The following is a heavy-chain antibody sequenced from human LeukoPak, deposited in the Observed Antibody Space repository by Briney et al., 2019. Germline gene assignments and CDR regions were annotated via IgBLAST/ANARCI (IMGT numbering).Heavy chain of an antibody. D-gene: IGHD3-3*01. CDR2: ISYDGGDE. CDR1: GFTFSRYA. CDR3: TRDGRDFWSAYYYFDH. J-gene: IGHJ4*02. V-gene: IGHV3-30-3*01. Sequence: PGGSLRLSCVASGFTFSRYAMYWVRQALGKGLEWVAVISYDGGDESYADSVKGRFTISRDNSKNTLHLQMSSLRAEDTAVYYCTRDGRDFWSAYYYFDHWGQGTLVTVSS.